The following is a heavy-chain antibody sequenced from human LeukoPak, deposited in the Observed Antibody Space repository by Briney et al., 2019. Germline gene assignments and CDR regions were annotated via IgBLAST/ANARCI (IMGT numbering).Heavy chain of an antibody. CDR3: AREREAGFGLDV. J-gene: IGHJ6*02. CDR2: IWYDGSNK. V-gene: IGHV3-33*08. Sequence: GGSLRLSCAASGFTFSDYYMSWIRQAPGKGLEWVAVIWYDGSNKYYADSVKGRFTISRDNSKNTLYLQMNSLRAEDTAVYYCAREREAGFGLDVWGQGTTVTVSS. D-gene: IGHD6-13*01. CDR1: GFTFSDYY.